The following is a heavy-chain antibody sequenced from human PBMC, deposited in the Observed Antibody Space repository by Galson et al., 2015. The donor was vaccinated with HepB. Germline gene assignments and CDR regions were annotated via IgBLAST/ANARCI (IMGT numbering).Heavy chain of an antibody. Sequence: SLRLSCAASGFNFGSYGMSWVRQAPGKGLEWVSGIHSGGSSTHYAESVMGRFTISRDNSKNTLYLQISSLRADDTAVYYCAKDIGLGAGLDSWGQGTLVTVSA. V-gene: IGHV3-23*01. J-gene: IGHJ4*02. CDR1: GFNFGSYG. CDR3: AKDIGLGAGLDS. CDR2: IHSGGSST. D-gene: IGHD3-3*01.